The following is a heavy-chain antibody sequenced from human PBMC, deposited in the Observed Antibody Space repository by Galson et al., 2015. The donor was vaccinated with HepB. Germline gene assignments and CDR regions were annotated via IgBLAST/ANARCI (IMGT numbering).Heavy chain of an antibody. Sequence: SLRLSCAASGFTFSSYGMHWVRQAPGKGLEWVAVIWYDGSNKYYADSVKGRFTISRDNSKNTLYLQMNSLRAEDTAVYYCARDSYYYDSSGYPGYWGQGTLVTVSS. D-gene: IGHD3-22*01. V-gene: IGHV3-33*01. CDR3: ARDSYYYDSSGYPGY. CDR1: GFTFSSYG. CDR2: IWYDGSNK. J-gene: IGHJ4*02.